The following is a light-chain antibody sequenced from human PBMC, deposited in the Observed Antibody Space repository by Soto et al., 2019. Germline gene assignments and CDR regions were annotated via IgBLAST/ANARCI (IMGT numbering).Light chain of an antibody. V-gene: IGKV1-5*03. CDR3: QQYNSYPS. CDR1: QSISSW. CDR2: KAS. Sequence: DIQMTQSPSTLSASVGDRVTITCRASQSISSWLAWYQQKPGKAPKLLIYKASSLESGVPSRFSGSGSGTEFTLTISSLQPDDFATYCCQQYNSYPSFGQGTKVEIK. J-gene: IGKJ1*01.